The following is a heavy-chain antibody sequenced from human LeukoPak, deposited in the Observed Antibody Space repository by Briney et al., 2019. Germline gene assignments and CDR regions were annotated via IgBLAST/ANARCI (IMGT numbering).Heavy chain of an antibody. V-gene: IGHV3-64*01. J-gene: IGHJ4*02. CDR3: ARETATGVSSSWYYDY. Sequence: PGGSLRLSCAASGFTFSTYSIHWVPQAPGKGLEYISAITSDGGGTFYANSVKGRFTISRDNSKNTLYLQMGSLTTEDMAIYYCARETATGVSSSWYYDYWGQGTLVTVSS. CDR2: ITSDGGGT. CDR1: GFTFSTYS. D-gene: IGHD6-13*01.